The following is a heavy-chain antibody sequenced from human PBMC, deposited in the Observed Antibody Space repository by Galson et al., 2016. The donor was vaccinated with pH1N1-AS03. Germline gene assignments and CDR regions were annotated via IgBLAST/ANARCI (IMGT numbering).Heavy chain of an antibody. CDR1: GFTFRSYS. V-gene: IGHV3-48*04. D-gene: IGHD3-10*01. J-gene: IGHJ5*02. CDR3: VRHNSIDYGSGNEGWFDP. Sequence: SLRLSCAGSGFTFRSYSMNWVRQAPGKGLEWLPFISSSSGTIHYADSVKGRFITSRDNAKNSVYLQMNSLRVADTAVYYCVRHNSIDYGSGNEGWFDPWGQGTLVTVSS. CDR2: ISSSSGTI.